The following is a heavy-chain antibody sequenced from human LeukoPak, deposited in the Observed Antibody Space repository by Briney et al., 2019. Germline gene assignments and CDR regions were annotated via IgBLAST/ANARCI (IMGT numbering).Heavy chain of an antibody. D-gene: IGHD6-6*01. V-gene: IGHV3-49*05. Sequence: KPGGSLRLSCTASGFTSRDYNINWFRQAPGRELEWVGFIRSKADGGTTEYAASVKGRFTISRDDSKNVAYLQINNLRAEDTALYYCARDDRPSGHDFDYWGQGTLVTVSS. CDR3: ARDDRPSGHDFDY. CDR1: GFTSRDYN. J-gene: IGHJ4*02. CDR2: IRSKADGGTT.